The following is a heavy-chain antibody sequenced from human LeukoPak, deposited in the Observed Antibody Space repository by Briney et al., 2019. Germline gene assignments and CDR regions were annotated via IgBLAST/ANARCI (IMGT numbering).Heavy chain of an antibody. D-gene: IGHD1-26*01. Sequence: DSLKGRFTISRDNAKNSLYLQMNSLRAEDTALYYCARDPRGWEFDYWGQGTLVTVSS. CDR3: ARDPRGWEFDY. J-gene: IGHJ4*02. V-gene: IGHV3-20*03.